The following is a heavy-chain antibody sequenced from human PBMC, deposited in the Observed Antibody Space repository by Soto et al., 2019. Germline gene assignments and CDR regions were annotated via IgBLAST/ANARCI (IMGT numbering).Heavy chain of an antibody. Sequence: EVHLVQSGGGLVQPGGSLRLSCAGSGLTVSNNYLTWVRQAPGKGLDWVSVVYSGGSTYYADSVKGRFTISRDNSKNTLSLQLNSLSAEATAGSYCASQTEILGGVAFDFWGQGTRVTVSS. CDR1: GLTVSNNY. D-gene: IGHD2-15*01. J-gene: IGHJ3*01. CDR3: ASQTEILGGVAFDF. CDR2: VYSGGST. V-gene: IGHV3-66*04.